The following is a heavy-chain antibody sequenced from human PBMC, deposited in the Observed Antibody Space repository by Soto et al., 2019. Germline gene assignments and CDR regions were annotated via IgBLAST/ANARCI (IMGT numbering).Heavy chain of an antibody. Sequence: SETLSLTCTVSGGSISSGGYYWSWIRQHPGKGLEWIGYIYYSGSTYYNPSLKSRVTISVDTSKNQFSLKLSSVTAADTAVYYCARSPIVATIGSAFDIWGQGTMVTVSS. CDR1: GGSISSGGYY. J-gene: IGHJ3*02. V-gene: IGHV4-31*03. CDR3: ARSPIVATIGSAFDI. CDR2: IYYSGST. D-gene: IGHD5-12*01.